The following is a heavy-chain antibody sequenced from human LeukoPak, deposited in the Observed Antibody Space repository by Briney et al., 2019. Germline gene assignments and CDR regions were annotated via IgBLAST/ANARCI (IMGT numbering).Heavy chain of an antibody. J-gene: IGHJ3*02. CDR1: GFTVSGNS. CDR3: ARDPGDYVGNDAFDI. D-gene: IGHD4-17*01. V-gene: IGHV3-66*01. CDR2: IYSGGST. Sequence: GGSLRLSCVASGFTVSGNSMSRVRQAPGKGLEWVSVIYSGGSTYYADSVKGRFTVSRDNSKNTLYLQMNSLRAEDTAVYYCARDPGDYVGNDAFDIWGQGTMVTVSS.